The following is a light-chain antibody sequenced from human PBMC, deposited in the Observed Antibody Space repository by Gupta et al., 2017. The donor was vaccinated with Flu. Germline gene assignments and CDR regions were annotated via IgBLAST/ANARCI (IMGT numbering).Light chain of an antibody. CDR3: QSYDSSMFVV. V-gene: IGLV6-57*01. J-gene: IGLJ2*01. CDR1: SGSIASNY. CDR2: DDK. Sequence: VTISCTRTSGSIASNYVQWYQQRPGSSPITVIVDDKLRPSGVPERFSGSIDTSSNSASLTISGLKTDDEAYYYCQSYDSSMFVVSGGGIRLTVL.